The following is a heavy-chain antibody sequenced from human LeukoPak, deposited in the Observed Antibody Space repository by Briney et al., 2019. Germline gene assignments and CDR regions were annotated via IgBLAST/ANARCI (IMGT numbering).Heavy chain of an antibody. CDR2: ISAGNGNT. CDR3: ARDSGSGNNDY. Sequence: ASVKVSCTASGYTFTSYAIHWVRQAPGQRLEWMGWISAGNGNTKYSQNFQGRVTFISNTSATTAFMELSSLRSEDAAVYYCARDSGSGNNDYWGQGSLVTVSS. D-gene: IGHD1-26*01. J-gene: IGHJ4*02. V-gene: IGHV1-3*01. CDR1: GYTFTSYA.